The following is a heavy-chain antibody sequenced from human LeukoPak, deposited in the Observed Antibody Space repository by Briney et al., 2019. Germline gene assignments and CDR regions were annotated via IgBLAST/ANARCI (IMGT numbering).Heavy chain of an antibody. V-gene: IGHV1-18*01. CDR1: GYTFTSYG. CDR3: ARDLEHYDSSGYSY. CDR2: ISAYNGNT. J-gene: IGHJ4*02. D-gene: IGHD3-22*01. Sequence: ASVKVSCKASGYTFTSYGISWVRQAPGQGLEWMGWISAYNGNTNYAQKLQGRVTMTTDTSTSTAYMELRSLRSDDTAVYYCARDLEHYDSSGYSYWGQGTLVTVSS.